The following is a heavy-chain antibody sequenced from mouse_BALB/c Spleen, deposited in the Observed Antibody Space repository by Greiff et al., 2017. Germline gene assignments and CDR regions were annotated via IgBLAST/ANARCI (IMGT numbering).Heavy chain of an antibody. CDR3: ARRDYSWFAY. CDR2: ISSGSSTI. J-gene: IGHJ3*01. CDR1: GFTFSSFG. V-gene: IGHV5-17*02. Sequence: EVKLVESGGGLVQPGGSRKLSCAASGFTFSSFGMHWVRQAPEKGLEWVAYISSGSSTIYYADTVKGRFTISRDNPKNTLFLQMTSLRSEDTAMYYCARRDYSWFAYWGQGTLVTVSA. D-gene: IGHD1-1*01.